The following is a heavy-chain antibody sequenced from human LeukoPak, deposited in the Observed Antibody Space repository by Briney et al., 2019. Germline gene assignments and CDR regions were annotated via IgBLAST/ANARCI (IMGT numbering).Heavy chain of an antibody. CDR1: GGSISSYY. D-gene: IGHD5-24*01. J-gene: IGHJ4*02. CDR3: ARFPASGEMAYYFDY. CDR2: IYYSGST. Sequence: SETLSLTCTVSGGSISSYYWSWIRQPPGKGLERIGYIYYSGSTNYNPSLKSRVTISVDTSKNQFSLKLSSVTAADTAVYYCARFPASGEMAYYFDYWGQGTLVTVSS. V-gene: IGHV4-59*01.